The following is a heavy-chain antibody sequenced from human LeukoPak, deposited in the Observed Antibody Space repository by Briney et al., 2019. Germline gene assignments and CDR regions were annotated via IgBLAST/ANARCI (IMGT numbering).Heavy chain of an antibody. Sequence: GGSLRLSCAASGFTFSNYGMHWVRQAPGKGLDWVAVIWYDGSYKYYADSVKGRFTISRDNSKNTLYLQMNSLRAEDTAVYYCAKVVQYTASTGTGLDYGGQGTLVTVSS. J-gene: IGHJ4*02. V-gene: IGHV3-33*06. D-gene: IGHD6-13*01. CDR1: GFTFSNYG. CDR3: AKVVQYTASTGTGLDY. CDR2: IWYDGSYK.